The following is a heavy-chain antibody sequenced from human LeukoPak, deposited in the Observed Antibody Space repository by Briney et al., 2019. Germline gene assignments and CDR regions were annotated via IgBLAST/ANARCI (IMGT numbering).Heavy chain of an antibody. V-gene: IGHV4-59*08. CDR2: IYYSGST. Sequence: SETLSLTCTVSGGSISSYYWSWIRQPPGKGLEWIGYIYYSGSTNYNPSLKSRVTTSVDTSKNQFSLKLSSVTAADTAVYYCARLHCSGGSCYSASEGNWFDPWGQGTLVTVSS. CDR3: ARLHCSGGSCYSASEGNWFDP. J-gene: IGHJ5*02. CDR1: GGSISSYY. D-gene: IGHD2-15*01.